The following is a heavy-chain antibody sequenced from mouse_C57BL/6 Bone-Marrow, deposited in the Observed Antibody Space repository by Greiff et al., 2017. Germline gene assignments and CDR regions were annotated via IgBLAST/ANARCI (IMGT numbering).Heavy chain of an antibody. J-gene: IGHJ1*03. V-gene: IGHV5-16*01. D-gene: IGHD1-1*01. CDR2: INYDGSST. CDR1: GFTFSDYY. Sequence: EVMLVESEGGLVQPGSSMKLSCTASGFTFSDYYMAWVRQVPEKGLEWVANINYDGSSTYYLDSLKSRFIISRDNAKNILYLQMSSLKSEDTATYYCARGTYYYGSSYWYFDVWGTGTTVTVSS. CDR3: ARGTYYYGSSYWYFDV.